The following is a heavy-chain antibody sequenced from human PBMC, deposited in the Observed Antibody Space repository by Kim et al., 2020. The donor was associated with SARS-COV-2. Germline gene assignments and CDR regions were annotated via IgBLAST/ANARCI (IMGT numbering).Heavy chain of an antibody. J-gene: IGHJ6*02. D-gene: IGHD3-10*01. Sequence: GGSLRLSCAASGFTFSSYAMSWVRQAPGKGLEWVSAISGSGGSTYYADSVKGRFTISRDNSKNTLYLQMNSLRAEDTAVYYCAKYYYGSGSYYVYYYYYGMDVWGQGTTVTVSS. CDR3: AKYYYGSGSYYVYYYYYGMDV. CDR1: GFTFSSYA. CDR2: ISGSGGST. V-gene: IGHV3-23*01.